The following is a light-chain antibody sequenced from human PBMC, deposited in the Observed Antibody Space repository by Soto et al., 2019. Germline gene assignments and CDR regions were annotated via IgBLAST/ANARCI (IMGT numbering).Light chain of an antibody. CDR1: QDISDV. CDR2: DAS. J-gene: IGKJ2*01. V-gene: IGKV1-33*01. CDR3: QQSYYLAIT. Sequence: GGRVTNNYQASQDISDVLNWYQQQPGKAPKVLIYDASKLQTGVPPRFSGRGSGKYLPSSITSLQTEASATYYCQQSYYLAITFGQGTKLEIK.